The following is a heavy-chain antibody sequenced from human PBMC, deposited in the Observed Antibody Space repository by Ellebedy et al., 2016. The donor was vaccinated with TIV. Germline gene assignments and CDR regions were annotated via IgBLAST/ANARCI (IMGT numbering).Heavy chain of an antibody. D-gene: IGHD1/OR15-1a*01. CDR2: INQDGSEK. V-gene: IGHV3-7*04. CDR1: GFTFTTFW. Sequence: PGGSLRLSCAASGFTFTTFWMSWVRKAPGQGLEWVVNINQDGSEKCYGDSVKGRFTISRDNAKNSVYLQLNSLRAEDTAVYYCARENWYNDYWGQGTLVTVSS. J-gene: IGHJ4*02. CDR3: ARENWYNDY.